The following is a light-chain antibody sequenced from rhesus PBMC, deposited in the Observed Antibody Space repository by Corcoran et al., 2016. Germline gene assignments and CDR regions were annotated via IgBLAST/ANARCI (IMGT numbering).Light chain of an antibody. CDR2: EAS. J-gene: IGKJ4*01. CDR3: QHYYSTPLT. Sequence: DIQMTQSPSSLSASVGDRVTITCRASQGITNDLAWYQQQTGETPKLLIYEASSLQSGIPSRFSGSGSGTDFTLTISSLQPEDFATYYCQHYYSTPLTFGGGTKVEIK. V-gene: IGKV1-25*01. CDR1: QGITND.